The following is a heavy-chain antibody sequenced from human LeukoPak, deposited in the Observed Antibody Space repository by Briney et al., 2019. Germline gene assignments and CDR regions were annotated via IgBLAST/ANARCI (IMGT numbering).Heavy chain of an antibody. J-gene: IGHJ5*02. CDR2: IFYTGNS. CDR3: ARAGAWQIDP. V-gene: IGHV4-59*01. Sequence: SETLSLTCTVSGGSISSYYWSWIRQPPGKGLEWIGHIFYTGNSNYNPSLKSRVTISLDRSSNHFSLRLTSVTAADTAVYYCARAGAWQIDPWGQGTLVTVSS. D-gene: IGHD3-10*01. CDR1: GGSISSYY.